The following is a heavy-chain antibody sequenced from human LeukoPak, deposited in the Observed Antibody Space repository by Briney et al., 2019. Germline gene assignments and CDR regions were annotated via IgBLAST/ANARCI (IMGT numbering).Heavy chain of an antibody. D-gene: IGHD4-11*01. V-gene: IGHV3-7*01. Sequence: GGSLRLSCAASGFGFSNYWMSWVRQAPGKGLEWVANMNEDGSEKNYVDTVKGRFTISRDNAQDSLYLQMNSLRAEDTAVYYCARDRGYSNFDYWGQGTLLTVSS. CDR1: GFGFSNYW. CDR2: MNEDGSEK. CDR3: ARDRGYSNFDY. J-gene: IGHJ4*02.